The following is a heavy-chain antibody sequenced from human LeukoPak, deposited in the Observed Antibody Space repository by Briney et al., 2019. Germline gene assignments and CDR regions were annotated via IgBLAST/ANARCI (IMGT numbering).Heavy chain of an antibody. CDR2: IGGSGST. Sequence: GGSLRLSCAASGFTFSSYAMSWVRQAPGKGLEWVSTIGGSGSTYYADSVKGRFTISRDNSKNTLYLQMNSLRAEDTAVYYCAKGLYYSTYYFDYWGQGTLVTVSS. D-gene: IGHD5/OR15-5a*01. J-gene: IGHJ4*02. V-gene: IGHV3-23*01. CDR3: AKGLYYSTYYFDY. CDR1: GFTFSSYA.